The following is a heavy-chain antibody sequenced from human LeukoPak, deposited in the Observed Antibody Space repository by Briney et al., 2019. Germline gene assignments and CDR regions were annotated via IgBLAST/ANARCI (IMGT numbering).Heavy chain of an antibody. J-gene: IGHJ3*02. D-gene: IGHD4-17*01. V-gene: IGHV3-53*01. Sequence: GGSLRLSCAASGFTVSRNYMSWVRQAPGKGLEWVSVIYSGGSTYYADSVKGRFTISRDNSKNTLYLQMNSLRAEDTAVYYCAKGDYGVLYAFDIWGQGTMVTVSS. CDR2: IYSGGST. CDR1: GFTVSRNY. CDR3: AKGDYGVLYAFDI.